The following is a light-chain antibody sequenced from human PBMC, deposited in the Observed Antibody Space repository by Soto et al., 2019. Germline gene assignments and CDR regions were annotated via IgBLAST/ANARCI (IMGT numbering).Light chain of an antibody. CDR3: QQYNTWLWT. CDR1: QSVNAN. V-gene: IGKV3-15*01. Sequence: EVVMTQSPATLSVSPGERATLSCRASQSVNANLAWYQQKPGQAPRLLIHGASNRATGIPARFSGSGFGTEIILTISSLKSEDFAVYYCQQYNTWLWTFGPGTKMQI. J-gene: IGKJ1*01. CDR2: GAS.